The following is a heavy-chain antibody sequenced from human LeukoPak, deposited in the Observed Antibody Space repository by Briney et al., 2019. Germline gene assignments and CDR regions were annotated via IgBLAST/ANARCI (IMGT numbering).Heavy chain of an antibody. Sequence: PSETLSLTCTVSGGSISSYYWSWIRQPPGKGLEWIGYIYYSGSTNYNPSLKSRVTISVDTSKNQFSLKLSSVTAADTAVYYCARSLGYGDYDDYWGQGTLVTVSS. CDR2: IYYSGST. D-gene: IGHD4-17*01. J-gene: IGHJ4*02. CDR3: ARSLGYGDYDDY. V-gene: IGHV4-59*01. CDR1: GGSISSYY.